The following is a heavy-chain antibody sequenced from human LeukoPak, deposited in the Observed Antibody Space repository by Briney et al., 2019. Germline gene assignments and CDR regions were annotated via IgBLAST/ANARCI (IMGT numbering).Heavy chain of an antibody. V-gene: IGHV3-48*03. CDR1: GFTFSSYE. J-gene: IGHJ4*02. D-gene: IGHD3-10*01. CDR2: ISSSGSTI. Sequence: GGSLRLSCAASGFTFSSYEMNWVRQAPGKGLEWVSYISSSGSTIYYADSVKGRFTISRDNAKNSLYLQMNSLRAEDTAVYYCARYLWFADYCGQGTLVTVSS. CDR3: ARYLWFADY.